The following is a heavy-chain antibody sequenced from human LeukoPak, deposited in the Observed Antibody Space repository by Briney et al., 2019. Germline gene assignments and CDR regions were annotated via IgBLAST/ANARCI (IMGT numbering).Heavy chain of an antibody. Sequence: SETLSLTCTVSGGSISSSNYYWGWIRQSPGKGLEWIGSISYRGSIYYNPSLETRVTISVDTSKNQFSLKLSSVTAADTAVYYCVRDLRYCSSTSCYDPCFDYWGQGTLVTVSS. J-gene: IGHJ4*02. CDR2: ISYRGSI. D-gene: IGHD2-2*01. V-gene: IGHV4-39*02. CDR1: GGSISSSNYY. CDR3: VRDLRYCSSTSCYDPCFDY.